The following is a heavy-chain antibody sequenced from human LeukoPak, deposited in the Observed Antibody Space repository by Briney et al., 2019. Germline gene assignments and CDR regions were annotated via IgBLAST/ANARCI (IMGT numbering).Heavy chain of an antibody. D-gene: IGHD1-1*01. CDR2: IYYSGST. Sequence: SETLSLTCTVSSGSISSYYWSWIRQPPGKGLEWIGYIYYSGSTNYNPSLKSQVTISVDTSKNQFSLKLSSVTAADTAVYYCARKIGTGTTHFDYWGQGTLVTVSS. CDR1: SGSISSYY. V-gene: IGHV4-59*01. J-gene: IGHJ4*02. CDR3: ARKIGTGTTHFDY.